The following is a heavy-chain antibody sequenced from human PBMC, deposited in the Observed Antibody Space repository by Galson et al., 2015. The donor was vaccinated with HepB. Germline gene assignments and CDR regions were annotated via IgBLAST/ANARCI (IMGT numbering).Heavy chain of an antibody. CDR3: ARDRIYLAYDFWSGAPIDY. CDR2: INPNSGGT. D-gene: IGHD3-3*01. J-gene: IGHJ4*02. Sequence: SVKVSCKASGYTFTSYYLHWVRQAPGQGLEWMGWINPNSGGTNYAQKFQGRVTMTRDTSISTAYMELSRLRSDDTAVYYCARDRIYLAYDFWSGAPIDYWGQGTLVTVSS. V-gene: IGHV1-2*02. CDR1: GYTFTSYY.